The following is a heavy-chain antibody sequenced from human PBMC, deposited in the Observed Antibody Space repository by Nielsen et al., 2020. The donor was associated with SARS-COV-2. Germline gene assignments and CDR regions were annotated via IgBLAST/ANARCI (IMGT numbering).Heavy chain of an antibody. J-gene: IGHJ4*02. V-gene: IGHV3-48*01. CDR3: ARDGELYPFGFDY. Sequence: GESLKISCAASGFTFSSYSMNWVRQAPGKGLEWVSYISSSSTIYYADSVKGRFTISRDNAKNSLYLQMNSLRAEDTAVYYCARDGELYPFGFDYWGQGTLVTVSS. CDR2: ISSSSTI. CDR1: GFTFSSYS. D-gene: IGHD3-10*01.